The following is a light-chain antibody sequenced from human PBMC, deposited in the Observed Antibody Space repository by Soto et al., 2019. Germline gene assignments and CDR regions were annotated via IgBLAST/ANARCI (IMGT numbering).Light chain of an antibody. J-gene: IGLJ1*01. V-gene: IGLV2-18*02. CDR3: GSYTTSTARFV. Sequence: QSALTQPPSVSGSPGQSVTIPCTGTSSDVGSSNRVSWYRQPPGTAPKLMIYEVSNRPSGVPDRFSGSKSGNTASLTISGLQAEDEADYYCGSYTTSTARFVFGTGTRSPS. CDR2: EVS. CDR1: SSDVGSSNR.